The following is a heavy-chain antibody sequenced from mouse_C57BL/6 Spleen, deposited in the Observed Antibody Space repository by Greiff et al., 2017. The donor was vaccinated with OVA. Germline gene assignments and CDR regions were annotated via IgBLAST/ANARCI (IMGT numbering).Heavy chain of an antibody. D-gene: IGHD1-1*01. CDR1: GYAFSSSW. CDR3: ARAYYGSSYYVDV. Sequence: QVQLQQSGPELVKPGASVKISCKASGYAFSSSWMNWVKQRPGKGLEWIGRIYPGDGDTNYNGKFKGKATLTADKSSSTAYMQPSSLTSEDSAVYFCARAYYGSSYYVDVWGTGTTVTVSS. V-gene: IGHV1-82*01. CDR2: IYPGDGDT. J-gene: IGHJ1*03.